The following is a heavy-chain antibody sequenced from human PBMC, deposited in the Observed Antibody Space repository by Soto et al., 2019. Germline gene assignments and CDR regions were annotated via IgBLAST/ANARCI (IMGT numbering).Heavy chain of an antibody. CDR1: GFTFSSYA. V-gene: IGHV3-23*01. CDR2: VGVSGATT. J-gene: IGHJ4*02. D-gene: IGHD3-10*01. CDR3: AKFRAGLGSQTDS. Sequence: EVQLLESGGNLVQPGGSLRLSCAASGFTFSSYAMSWVRQAPGKGLEWVSTVGVSGATTYYTDSVKGRFTISRDNSNNTLFLQMPSLGAEDTAIYYCAKFRAGLGSQTDSWGQGTLVTVSS.